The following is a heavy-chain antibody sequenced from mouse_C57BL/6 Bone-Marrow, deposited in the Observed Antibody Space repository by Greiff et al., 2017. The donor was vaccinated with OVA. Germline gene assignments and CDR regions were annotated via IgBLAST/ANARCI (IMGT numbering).Heavy chain of an antibody. CDR2: IYPGDGDT. Sequence: VQLQESGPELVKPGASVKISCKASGYAFSSSWMNWVKQRPGKGLEWIGRIYPGDGDTNYNGKFKGKATLTADKSSSTAYMQISSLTSEDSAVYFCARSAYDGYYYFDYWGQGTTLTVSS. CDR1: GYAFSSSW. V-gene: IGHV1-82*01. D-gene: IGHD2-3*01. J-gene: IGHJ2*01. CDR3: ARSAYDGYYYFDY.